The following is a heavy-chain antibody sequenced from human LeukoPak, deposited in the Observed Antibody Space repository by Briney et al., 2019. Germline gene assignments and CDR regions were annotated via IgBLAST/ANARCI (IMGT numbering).Heavy chain of an antibody. Sequence: GGSLRLSCAASGFTFSSHWMTWVRRAPGKGLEWVAGIRQGGDERYYADSVKGRFTVSRDNAKNSLYPQMNSLSADDTAVYFCARGPNYGARVDFLDSWGRGTKVTVSS. CDR2: IRQGGDER. CDR3: ARGPNYGARVDFLDS. CDR1: GFTFSSHW. D-gene: IGHD4-17*01. J-gene: IGHJ4*02. V-gene: IGHV3-7*01.